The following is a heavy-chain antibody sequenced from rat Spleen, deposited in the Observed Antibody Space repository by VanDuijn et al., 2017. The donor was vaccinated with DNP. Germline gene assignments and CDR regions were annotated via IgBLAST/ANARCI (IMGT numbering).Heavy chain of an antibody. CDR1: GFTFSDYA. CDR3: TRWERIRSFFDS. Sequence: EVQLVESGGDLVQPGRSLILSCAASGFTFSDYAMAWVRQAPKKGLEWVASITSGGGYTYYRDSVKGRFTISRDNAENTQYLHMDSLRSEDTATYYCTRWERIRSFFDSWGRGVMVTVSS. D-gene: IGHD2-2*01. CDR2: ITSGGGYT. V-gene: IGHV5S13*01. J-gene: IGHJ2*01.